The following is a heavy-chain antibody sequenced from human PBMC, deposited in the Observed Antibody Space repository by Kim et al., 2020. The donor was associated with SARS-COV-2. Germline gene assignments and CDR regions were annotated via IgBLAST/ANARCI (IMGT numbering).Heavy chain of an antibody. CDR1: GYTFTGYY. V-gene: IGHV1-2*02. CDR2: INPNSGGT. J-gene: IGHJ6*02. Sequence: PSVKVSCKASGYTFTGYYMHWVRQAPGQGLEWMGWINPNSGGTNYAQKFQGRVTMTRDTSISTAYMELSRLRSDDTAVYYCARDPGYYDSSGPSYYYYGMDVWGQGTTVTVSS. CDR3: ARDPGYYDSSGPSYYYYGMDV. D-gene: IGHD3-22*01.